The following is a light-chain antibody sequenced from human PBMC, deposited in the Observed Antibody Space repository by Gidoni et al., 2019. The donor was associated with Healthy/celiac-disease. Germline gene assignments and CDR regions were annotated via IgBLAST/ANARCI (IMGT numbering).Light chain of an antibody. CDR3: QAWDSSTVV. V-gene: IGLV3-1*01. CDR2: QDS. J-gene: IGLJ2*01. CDR1: KLGDKS. Sequence: SYELTQPPSVSGSPGQTASITCSGDKLGDKSACWYQQKPGQSPVLVIYQDSKRSSGIPERFSGSNSGNTATLTISGTQAMDEADYYCQAWDSSTVVFGGGTKLTVL.